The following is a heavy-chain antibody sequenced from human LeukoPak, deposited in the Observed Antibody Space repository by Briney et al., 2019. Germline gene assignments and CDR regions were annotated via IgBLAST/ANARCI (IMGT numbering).Heavy chain of an antibody. Sequence: ASVKVSCKASGGTFSSYAISWVRQAPGQGLEWMGRIIPILGIANYAQKFQGRVTITADKSTSTAYMELSSLRSEDTAVYYCAREYTWYKVFDYWGQGTLVTVSS. CDR2: IIPILGIA. V-gene: IGHV1-69*04. J-gene: IGHJ4*02. D-gene: IGHD1/OR15-1a*01. CDR1: GGTFSSYA. CDR3: AREYTWYKVFDY.